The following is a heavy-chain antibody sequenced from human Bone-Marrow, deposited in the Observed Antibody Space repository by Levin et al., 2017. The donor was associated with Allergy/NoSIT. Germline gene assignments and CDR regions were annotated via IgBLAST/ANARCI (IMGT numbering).Heavy chain of an antibody. CDR1: GFSFSSFG. CDR2: ISHDGSNK. CDR3: AKLSFNPMVYGLDV. J-gene: IGHJ6*02. Sequence: GGSLRLSCEASGFSFSSFGMHWVRQAPGKGLEWVALISHDGSNKYYADSVKGRFTISRDNSKNTLYVQMNRLRGEDTAVYYCAKLSFNPMVYGLDVWGQGTTVTVSS. V-gene: IGHV3-30*18. D-gene: IGHD2-15*01.